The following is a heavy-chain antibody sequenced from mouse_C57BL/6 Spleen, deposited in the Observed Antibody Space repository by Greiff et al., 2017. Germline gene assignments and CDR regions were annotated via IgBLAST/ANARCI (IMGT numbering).Heavy chain of an antibody. V-gene: IGHV5-9-1*02. CDR1: GSTFSSYA. CDR3: TSYSNYLDY. Sequence: EVKLVESGEGLVKPGGSLKLSCAASGSTFSSYAMSWVRQTPEKRLEWVAYISSGGDYIYYADTVKGRFTISRDNSRNTLYLQMSSLKSEDTAMYYFTSYSNYLDYWGQGTTLTVSS. J-gene: IGHJ2*01. CDR2: ISSGGDYI. D-gene: IGHD2-5*01.